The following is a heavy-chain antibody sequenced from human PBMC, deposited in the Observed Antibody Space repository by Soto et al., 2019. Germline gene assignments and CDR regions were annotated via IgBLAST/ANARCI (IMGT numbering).Heavy chain of an antibody. CDR3: TRETIAGTTGLDS. D-gene: IGHD1-1*01. CDR1: GFTFSSYA. V-gene: IGHV3-23*01. Sequence: GGSLRLSCAASGFTFSSYAMSWVRQAPGKGLEWVSAISGSGGSTYYADSVKGRFTISRDNSKNTLYLQMNSLRAEDTAVYYCTRETIAGTTGLDSWGPGTLVTVPQ. J-gene: IGHJ4*02. CDR2: ISGSGGST.